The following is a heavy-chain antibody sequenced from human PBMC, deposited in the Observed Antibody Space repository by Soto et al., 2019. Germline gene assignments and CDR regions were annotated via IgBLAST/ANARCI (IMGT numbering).Heavy chain of an antibody. Sequence: AETLSLTCIVSGESISSSSYYWGWIRQPPGKGLEWIGSIYYSGRTYYNPSFKSRVAISIDTSKNQFSLKLSSVTATDTAVYYCARQRTTVVTQAYFDHWGQGALVTVSS. J-gene: IGHJ4*02. D-gene: IGHD2-21*02. CDR1: GESISSSSYY. V-gene: IGHV4-39*01. CDR2: IYYSGRT. CDR3: ARQRTTVVTQAYFDH.